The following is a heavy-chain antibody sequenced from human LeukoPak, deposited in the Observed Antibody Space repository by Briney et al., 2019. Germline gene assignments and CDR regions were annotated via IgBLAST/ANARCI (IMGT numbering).Heavy chain of an antibody. CDR2: IKSKTDGGTT. V-gene: IGHV3-15*01. CDR1: GFTFSNAW. Sequence: GGSFRLSCAASGFTFSNAWMSWVRQAPGKGLEWVGRIKSKTDGGTTDYAAPVKGRFTISRDDSKNTLYLQMNSLKTEDTAVYYCTTDRKYYYDSSGYYHINWYFDLWGRGTLATVSS. D-gene: IGHD3-22*01. J-gene: IGHJ2*01. CDR3: TTDRKYYYDSSGYYHINWYFDL.